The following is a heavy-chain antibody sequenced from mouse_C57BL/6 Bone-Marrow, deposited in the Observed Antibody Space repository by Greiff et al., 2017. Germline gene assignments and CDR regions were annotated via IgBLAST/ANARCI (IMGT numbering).Heavy chain of an antibody. CDR3: TTFPLITTVVATDYFDY. CDR1: GFNIKDDY. V-gene: IGHV14-4*01. CDR2: IDPENGET. D-gene: IGHD1-1*01. Sequence: EVKLVESGAELVRPGASVKLSCTASGFNIKDDYMHWVKQRPEQGLEWIGWIDPENGETEYASKFQGKATITADPSSNTAYLQLSSLTSEDTAVYYCTTFPLITTVVATDYFDYWGQGTTLTVSS. J-gene: IGHJ2*01.